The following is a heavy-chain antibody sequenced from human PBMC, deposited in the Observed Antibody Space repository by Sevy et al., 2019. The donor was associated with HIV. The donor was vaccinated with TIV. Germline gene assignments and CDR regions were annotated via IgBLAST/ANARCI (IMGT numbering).Heavy chain of an antibody. V-gene: IGHV3-33*01. CDR2: IGYDGNNK. D-gene: IGHD4-17*01. Sequence: GGSLRLSCAASGLTPSTYGIHWVRQAPGKGLEWVAVIGYDGNNKFYADSVKGRFTISRDDSKNTVFLQMDSLRAEDTAVYYCAREPRIYGDYLLAYFDYWGQGTLVAVSS. CDR1: GLTPSTYG. J-gene: IGHJ4*02. CDR3: AREPRIYGDYLLAYFDY.